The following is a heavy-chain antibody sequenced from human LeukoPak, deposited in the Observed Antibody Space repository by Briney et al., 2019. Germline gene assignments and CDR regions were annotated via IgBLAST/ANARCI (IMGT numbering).Heavy chain of an antibody. CDR3: AGSGYCSSTSCFFMHGFGTVEWFDP. D-gene: IGHD2-2*01. Sequence: PGGSLRLSCAASGFTFSSYEMHWVRQAPGKGLEWVSYISSSGSTIYYADSVKGRFTISRDNAKNSLYLQMNSLRAEDTAVYYCAGSGYCSSTSCFFMHGFGTVEWFDPWGQGTLVTVSS. J-gene: IGHJ5*02. CDR1: GFTFSSYE. V-gene: IGHV3-48*03. CDR2: ISSSGSTI.